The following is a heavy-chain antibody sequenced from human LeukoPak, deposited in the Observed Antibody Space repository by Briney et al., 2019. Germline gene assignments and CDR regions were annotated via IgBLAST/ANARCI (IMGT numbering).Heavy chain of an antibody. D-gene: IGHD3-9*01. CDR2: ISGSGGST. CDR3: ARANTSDILTGYSDY. CDR1: GFTFSSYG. V-gene: IGHV3-23*01. J-gene: IGHJ4*02. Sequence: GGSLRLSCAASGFTFSSYGMSWVRQAPGKGLEWVSAISGSGGSTYYADSVKGRFTISRDNSKNTLYLQMNRLRAEDTAVYFCARANTSDILTGYSDYWGQGTLVTVSS.